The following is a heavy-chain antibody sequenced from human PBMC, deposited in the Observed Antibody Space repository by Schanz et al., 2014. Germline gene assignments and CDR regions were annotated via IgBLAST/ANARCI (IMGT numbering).Heavy chain of an antibody. CDR1: GGTFSRLT. CDR2: VIPILGVT. V-gene: IGHV1-69*02. J-gene: IGHJ6*03. CDR3: AGTYCSSTSCYTGYYYMDV. D-gene: IGHD2-2*02. Sequence: QVHLVQSGAEVKKPGSSVKVSCKASGGTFSRLTFSWVRQAPGQGLEWMGRVIPILGVTHYAQKFQGRVTITADKSTTTAYMELTSLRSEDTAVYYCAGTYCSSTSCYTGYYYMDVWGKGTTVTVSS.